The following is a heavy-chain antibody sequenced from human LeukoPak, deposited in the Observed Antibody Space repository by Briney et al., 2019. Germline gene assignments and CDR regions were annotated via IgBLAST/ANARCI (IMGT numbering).Heavy chain of an antibody. D-gene: IGHD2-2*01. V-gene: IGHV4-38-2*02. Sequence: SETLSLTCTVSGYSISSGYYWGWIRQPPGKGLEWIGSIYHSGSTYYSPSLKSRVTISVDTSKNQFSLKLSSVTAADTAVYYCASTSPGDYWGQGTLVTVSS. CDR1: GYSISSGYY. CDR3: ASTSPGDY. CDR2: IYHSGST. J-gene: IGHJ4*02.